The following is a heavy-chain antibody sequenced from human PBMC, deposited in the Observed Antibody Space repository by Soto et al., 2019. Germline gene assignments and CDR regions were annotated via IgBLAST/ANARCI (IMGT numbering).Heavy chain of an antibody. CDR2: FYFGGNT. D-gene: IGHD3-22*01. CDR1: GGSISSKSDY. Sequence: PSETLSLTCTVSGGSISSKSDYWGWIRQPPGKGLEWIASFYFGGNTYSNPSLKSRVTLSMGSSQNQFSLNLTSVTAADTAVYFCVRHDKPAVVSTGFDAWGQGILVTVSS. CDR3: VRHDKPAVVSTGFDA. V-gene: IGHV4-39*01. J-gene: IGHJ5*02.